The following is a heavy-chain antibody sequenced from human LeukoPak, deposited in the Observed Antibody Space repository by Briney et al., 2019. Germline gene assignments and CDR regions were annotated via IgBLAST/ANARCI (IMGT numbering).Heavy chain of an antibody. CDR3: ARQNLYCADGLCSHAFDI. V-gene: IGHV4-59*01. CDR1: GFTFSSYS. Sequence: PGGSLRLSCAASGFTFSSYSMNWVRQAPGKGLEWIGYIYYTGSTNYNPSLKSRVSISVDTSKNQFSLKLSSVTAADTAVYYCARQNLYCADGLCSHAFDIWGQGTMVTVSS. J-gene: IGHJ3*02. CDR2: IYYTGST. D-gene: IGHD2-8*01.